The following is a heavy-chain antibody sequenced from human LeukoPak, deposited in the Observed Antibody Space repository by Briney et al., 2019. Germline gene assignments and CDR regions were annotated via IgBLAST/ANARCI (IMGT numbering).Heavy chain of an antibody. CDR2: ITSSSST. CDR1: GFTFSAYY. Sequence: PGGSLRLSCAASGFTFSAYYMSWIRQAPGKGLEWISYITSSSSTNYADSVRGRFTISRDNAKNSLYLQMNSLRAEDTAVYYCAKTGTPRIRWPDAFDIWGQGTMVTVSS. D-gene: IGHD4-23*01. CDR3: AKTGTPRIRWPDAFDI. V-gene: IGHV3-11*03. J-gene: IGHJ3*02.